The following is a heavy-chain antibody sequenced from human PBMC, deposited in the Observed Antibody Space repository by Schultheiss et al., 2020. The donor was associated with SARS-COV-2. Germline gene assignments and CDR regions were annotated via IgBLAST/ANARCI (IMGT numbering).Heavy chain of an antibody. V-gene: IGHV2-26*01. Sequence: SGPTLVKPTETLTLTCTVSGFSLSNARMGVSWIRQPPGKALEWLAHIFSNDEKSYSTSLKSRLTISKDTSKSQVVLTMTNMDPVDTATYYCARIRGVGATTYANAFDIWGQGQWSPSPQ. D-gene: IGHD1-26*01. CDR1: GFSLSNARMG. J-gene: IGHJ3*02. CDR3: ARIRGVGATTYANAFDI. CDR2: IFSNDEK.